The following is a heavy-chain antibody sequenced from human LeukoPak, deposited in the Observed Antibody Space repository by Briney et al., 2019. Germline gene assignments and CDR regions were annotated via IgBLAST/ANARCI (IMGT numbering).Heavy chain of an antibody. D-gene: IGHD3-9*01. J-gene: IGHJ6*02. CDR2: ITNGGSTI. Sequence: PGGSLRLSCAASGFTFSDYNMNWVRQAPGKGLEWVSYITNGGSTIHHADSVKGRFTISGDNAKKTLYPQMNSLRAEDTAVYYCARSIGLTGGGVDVWGQGTTVTVSS. V-gene: IGHV3-11*01. CDR3: ARSIGLTGGGVDV. CDR1: GFTFSDYN.